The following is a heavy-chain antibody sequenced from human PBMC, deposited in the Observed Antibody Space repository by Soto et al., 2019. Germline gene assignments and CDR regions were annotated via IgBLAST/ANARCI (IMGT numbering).Heavy chain of an antibody. J-gene: IGHJ6*02. CDR2: ISNSGGS. V-gene: IGHV4-61*08. D-gene: IGHD3-10*01. CDR1: GDSVSSSDYY. CDR3: ARAYYYGSGRGRSMDV. Sequence: QVQLQESGPGLVKPSETLSLTCTVSGDSVSSSDYYWMWIRQPPGKGLEWLGYISNSGGSNHSPSLKSRVFRSGDTSKNQFSLKLSSVIAADTAVYYCARAYYYGSGRGRSMDVWGQGITVTVSS.